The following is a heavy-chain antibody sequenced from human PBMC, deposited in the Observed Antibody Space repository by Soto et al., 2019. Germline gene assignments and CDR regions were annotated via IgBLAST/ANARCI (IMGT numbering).Heavy chain of an antibody. J-gene: IGHJ5*02. CDR3: ARGRRSSWYLRNWFDP. Sequence: QVQLQQWGAGLLKPSETLSLTCAVYGGSFSGYYWSWIRQPPGKGLEWIGEINHSGSTNYNPSLKSRVTISLDPSKNPFYLKLSSVTAADTAVYYCARGRRSSWYLRNWFDPWGQGTLVTVSS. D-gene: IGHD6-13*01. CDR1: GGSFSGYY. V-gene: IGHV4-34*01. CDR2: INHSGST.